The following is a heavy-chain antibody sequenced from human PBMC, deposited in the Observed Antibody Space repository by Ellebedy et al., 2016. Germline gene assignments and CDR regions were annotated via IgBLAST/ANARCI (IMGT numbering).Heavy chain of an antibody. V-gene: IGHV2-26*01. CDR1: GFSLSDARMG. Sequence: SGPTLVKPTETLTLTCTVSGFSLSDARMGVSWLRQPPGKALEWLSHIFSNGDKFYSTPLKSRLTISKDTSKSQVVLTMTNMDPVDTGTYYCARRSNRYWYFDLWGRGTLVTVSS. CDR2: IFSNGDK. CDR3: ARRSNRYWYFDL. J-gene: IGHJ2*01.